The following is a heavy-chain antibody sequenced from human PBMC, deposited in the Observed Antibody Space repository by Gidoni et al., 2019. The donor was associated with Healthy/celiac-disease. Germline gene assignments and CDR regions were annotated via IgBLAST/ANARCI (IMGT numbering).Heavy chain of an antibody. CDR3: ARFSRRAANWFDP. CDR2: IYDSGST. CDR1: AGPISSGGYY. J-gene: IGHJ5*02. V-gene: IGHV4-31*03. Sequence: VQLQESGPGLVKPSQTLSLTCTVSAGPISSGGYYWSWIRQHPGKGLEWIGYIYDSGSTYYNPSLKSRVTISVDTSKNQFSLKLSSVTAADTAVYYCARFSRRAANWFDPWGQGTLVTVSS.